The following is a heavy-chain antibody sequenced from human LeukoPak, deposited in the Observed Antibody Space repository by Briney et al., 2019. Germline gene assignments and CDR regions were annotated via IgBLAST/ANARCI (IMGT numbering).Heavy chain of an antibody. CDR2: ISDDGSGT. CDR3: ATDRERDPSVYYLV. Sequence: GGSLRLSCAASGFTFSDYAMSWVRQAPGQGLEWVSTISDDGSGTYYADSVKGRYTISRDNSKNTLFLQINSLRAEDSAVYYCATDRERDPSVYYLVGGQGTLITVSS. CDR1: GFTFSDYA. V-gene: IGHV3-23*01. J-gene: IGHJ4*02. D-gene: IGHD3-22*01.